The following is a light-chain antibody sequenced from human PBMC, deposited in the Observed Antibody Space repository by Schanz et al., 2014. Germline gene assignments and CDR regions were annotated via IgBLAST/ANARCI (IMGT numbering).Light chain of an antibody. CDR2: EVS. CDR3: SSYTRSSTQV. CDR1: SSDVGTYSF. J-gene: IGLJ3*02. V-gene: IGLV2-14*02. Sequence: QSALTQPASVSGSPGQSITISCTGTSSDVGTYSFISWYQQHPGKAPKLMIYEVSKRPSGVPDRFSGSKSGNTASLTISGLQAEDEVDYYCSSYTRSSTQVFGGGTKLTVL.